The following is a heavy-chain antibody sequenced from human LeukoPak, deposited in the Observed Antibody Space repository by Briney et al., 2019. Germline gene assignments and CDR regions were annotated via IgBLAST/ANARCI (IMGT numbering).Heavy chain of an antibody. Sequence: SETLSLTCTVSGGSISSGDYYWSWIRQPPGKGLEWIGYIYYSGSTYYNPSLKGRVTISVDTSKNQFSLKLSSVTAADTAVYYCARAVRRGYSYGGSFDPWGQGTLVTVSS. CDR3: ARAVRRGYSYGGSFDP. CDR2: IYYSGST. V-gene: IGHV4-30-4*01. J-gene: IGHJ5*02. CDR1: GGSISSGDYY. D-gene: IGHD5-18*01.